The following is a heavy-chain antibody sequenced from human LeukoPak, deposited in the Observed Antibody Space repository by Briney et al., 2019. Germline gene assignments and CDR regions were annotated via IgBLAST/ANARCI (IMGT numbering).Heavy chain of an antibody. CDR3: ASPYCSSTSCYREYFQH. D-gene: IGHD2-2*01. V-gene: IGHV1-69*13. Sequence: ASVKVSCKASGGTFSSYAISWVRQAPGQGLEWMGGIIPIFGTANYAQKFQGRVTITADESTSTAYMELSSLRSEDTAVYYCASPYCSSTSCYREYFQHWGQGTLVTVSS. CDR2: IIPIFGTA. CDR1: GGTFSSYA. J-gene: IGHJ1*01.